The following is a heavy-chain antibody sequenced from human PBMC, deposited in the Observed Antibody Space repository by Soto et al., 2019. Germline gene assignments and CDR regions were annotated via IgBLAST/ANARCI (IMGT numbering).Heavy chain of an antibody. D-gene: IGHD6-13*01. J-gene: IGHJ4*02. Sequence: QVQLVQSGAEVKKPGASVKVSCKASGYTFTSYGISWVRQAPGQGLEWMGWISAYNGNKKYAQKFQGRVSMTTDTSTSTAYMDLRSLRSDDTAVYYCARDLNLGLAAGWGQGTLVTVSS. CDR2: ISAYNGNK. V-gene: IGHV1-18*01. CDR1: GYTFTSYG. CDR3: ARDLNLGLAAG.